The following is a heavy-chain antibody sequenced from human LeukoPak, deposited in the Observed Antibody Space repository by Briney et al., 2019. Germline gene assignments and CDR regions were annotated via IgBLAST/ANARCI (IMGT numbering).Heavy chain of an antibody. D-gene: IGHD5-24*01. Sequence: PSETLSLTCTVSGGSISSYYWSWIRQPPGKGLEWIGYIYYSGSTNYNPSLKSRVTISVDTSKNQFSLKLSSVTAADTAVYYCARGQKMAARGKFDYWGQGTLVTVSS. CDR2: IYYSGST. J-gene: IGHJ4*02. V-gene: IGHV4-59*01. CDR1: GGSISSYY. CDR3: ARGQKMAARGKFDY.